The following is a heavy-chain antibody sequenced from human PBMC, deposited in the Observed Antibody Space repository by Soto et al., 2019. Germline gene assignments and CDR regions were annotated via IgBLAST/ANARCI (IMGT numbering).Heavy chain of an antibody. V-gene: IGHV1-69*13. D-gene: IGHD6-13*01. CDR2: IIPIFGTA. CDR1: GGTFSSYA. CDR3: ARDIRPSYSSSWYEGDWFDP. J-gene: IGHJ5*02. Sequence: GASVKVSCKASGGTFSSYAISWVRQAPGQGLEWMGGIIPIFGTANYAQKFQGRVTIIADESTSTAYMELSSLRSEDTAVYYCARDIRPSYSSSWYEGDWFDPWGQGTLVTVSS.